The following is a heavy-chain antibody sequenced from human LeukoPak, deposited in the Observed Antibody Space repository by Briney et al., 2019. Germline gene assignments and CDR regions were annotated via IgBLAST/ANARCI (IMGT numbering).Heavy chain of an antibody. V-gene: IGHV1-2*02. CDR1: GYTFTGYY. CDR3: ARAGSVWFGELFDAFDI. J-gene: IGHJ3*02. D-gene: IGHD3-10*01. CDR2: INPNSGGT. Sequence: ASVKVSCKASGYTFTGYYMHWVRQAPGQGLEWMGWINPNSGGTNYAQKLQGRDTMTRDTSISTAYMELSRLRAEDTALYYCARAGSVWFGELFDAFDIWGQGTMVTVSS.